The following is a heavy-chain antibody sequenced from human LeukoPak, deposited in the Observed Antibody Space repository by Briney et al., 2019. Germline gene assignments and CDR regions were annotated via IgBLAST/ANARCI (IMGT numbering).Heavy chain of an antibody. CDR3: ARDVDYYDSSGFDY. CDR2: ISSSSSTI. Sequence: GGSLRLSCAASGFTFSNAWMSWVRQAPGKGLEWVSYISSSSSTIYYADSVKGRFTISRDNAKNSLYLRMNSLRAEDTAVYYCARDVDYYDSSGFDYWGQGTLVTISS. V-gene: IGHV3-48*04. J-gene: IGHJ4*02. D-gene: IGHD3-22*01. CDR1: GFTFSNAW.